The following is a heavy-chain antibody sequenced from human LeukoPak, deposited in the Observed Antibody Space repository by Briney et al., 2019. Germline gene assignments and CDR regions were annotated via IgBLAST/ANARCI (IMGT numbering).Heavy chain of an antibody. CDR2: IYTSGST. V-gene: IGHV4-4*09. J-gene: IGHJ4*02. CDR1: GGSISSDY. Sequence: TSETLSLTCTVSGGSISSDYWSWIRQPPGKGLEWIGYIYTSGSTNYNPSLKSRVTISVDTSKNQFSLKLSSVTAADTAVHYCARHDIRRSSSSYFDYWGQGTLVTLSS. CDR3: ARHDIRRSSSSYFDY. D-gene: IGHD6-6*01.